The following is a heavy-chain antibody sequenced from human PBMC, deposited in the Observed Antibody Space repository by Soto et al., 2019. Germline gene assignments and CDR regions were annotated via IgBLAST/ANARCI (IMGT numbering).Heavy chain of an antibody. CDR1: GFTFSSYG. V-gene: IGHV3-30*18. D-gene: IGHD1-26*01. J-gene: IGHJ6*01. CDR2: ISYDGSNK. CDR3: AKDRVGATRGRKYYYYCYGMEG. Sequence: PGGSLRLSCAASGFTFSSYGMHWVRQAPGKGLEWVAVISYDGSNKYYADSVKGRFTISRDNSKNTLYLQMNSLRAEDTAVYYCAKDRVGATRGRKYYYYCYGMEGWGQGTTGTVSS.